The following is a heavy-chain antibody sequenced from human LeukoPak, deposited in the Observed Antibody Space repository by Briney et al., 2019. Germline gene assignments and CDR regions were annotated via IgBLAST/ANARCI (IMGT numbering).Heavy chain of an antibody. CDR1: GFTFSSYE. Sequence: GGSLRLSCAASGFTFSSYEMNWVRQARGKGLEGVSYISSSGSTIYYADSVKGRFTISRDNAKNSLYLQINSLRAEDTAVYYCASIWAYCGGDCYPTYYMDVWGKGTTVTVSS. J-gene: IGHJ6*03. CDR3: ASIWAYCGGDCYPTYYMDV. D-gene: IGHD2-21*02. CDR2: ISSSGSTI. V-gene: IGHV3-48*03.